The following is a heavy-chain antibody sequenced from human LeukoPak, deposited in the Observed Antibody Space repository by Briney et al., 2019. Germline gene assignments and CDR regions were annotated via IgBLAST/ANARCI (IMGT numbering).Heavy chain of an antibody. Sequence: ASVKVSCKASGGTFSSYAISWVRQAPGQGLEWMGGIIPIFGTANYAQKFQGRVTITADESTSTAYMELSSLRSEDTAVYYCARGGVTPEDAFDIWGQGTMVTVSS. V-gene: IGHV1-69*13. CDR3: ARGGVTPEDAFDI. J-gene: IGHJ3*02. CDR2: IIPIFGTA. D-gene: IGHD4-23*01. CDR1: GGTFSSYA.